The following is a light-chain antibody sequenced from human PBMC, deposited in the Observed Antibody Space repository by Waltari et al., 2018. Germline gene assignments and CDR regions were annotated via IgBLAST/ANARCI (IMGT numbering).Light chain of an antibody. CDR1: NIGSKS. Sequence: SYVLTQPPSVSVAPGKTARITCGGNNIGSKSVHWYQQKPGQAPVLVIYYDSDRPSGIPERFSGSNSENTATLTISRVEAGDEADYYCQVWDSSSDQAVFGGGTKLTVL. CDR3: QVWDSSSDQAV. CDR2: YDS. V-gene: IGLV3-21*04. J-gene: IGLJ2*01.